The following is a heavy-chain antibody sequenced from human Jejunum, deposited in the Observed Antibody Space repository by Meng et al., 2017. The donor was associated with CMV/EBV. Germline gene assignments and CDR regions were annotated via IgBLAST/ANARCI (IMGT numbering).Heavy chain of an antibody. V-gene: IGHV3-11*05. CDR1: GFTFSDNY. D-gene: IGHD6-19*01. Sequence: QVELVEAGGASVKPGGSLRLSCVASGFTFSDNYMSWIRQAPGKGLEWVSYISNSGSDTNYADSVKGRFTISRDNSKNSLYLQMNSLRAEDAAVYYCARIPAYSIGWYNHFDSWGQGTLVTVSS. CDR3: ARIPAYSIGWYNHFDS. J-gene: IGHJ4*02. CDR2: ISNSGSDT.